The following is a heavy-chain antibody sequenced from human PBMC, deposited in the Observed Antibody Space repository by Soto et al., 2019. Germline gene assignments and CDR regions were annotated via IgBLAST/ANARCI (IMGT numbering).Heavy chain of an antibody. D-gene: IGHD3-3*02. CDR3: ARDTETLGPRANDALDI. CDR1: GYTFSAYT. V-gene: IGHV1-3*01. Sequence: ASVKVSCKATGYTFSAYTMNWVRQAPGQSLEWMGWINAGSGNTKYSQNFQGRVSITRDTSASTVYMELTGLTSEDTAVYYCARDTETLGPRANDALDIWGQGTMVTV. J-gene: IGHJ3*02. CDR2: INAGSGNT.